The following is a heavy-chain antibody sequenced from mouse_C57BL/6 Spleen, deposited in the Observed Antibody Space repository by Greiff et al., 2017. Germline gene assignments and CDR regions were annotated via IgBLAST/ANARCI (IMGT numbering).Heavy chain of an antibody. CDR1: GYTFTSYW. J-gene: IGHJ4*01. V-gene: IGHV1-50*01. Sequence: QVHVKQPGAELVKPGASVKLSCKASGYTFTSYWMQWVKQRPGQGLEWIGEIDPSDSYTNYNQKFKGKATLTVDTSSSTAYMQLSSLTSEDSAVYYCARKEYYYAMDYWGQGTSVTVSS. CDR3: ARKEYYYAMDY. CDR2: IDPSDSYT.